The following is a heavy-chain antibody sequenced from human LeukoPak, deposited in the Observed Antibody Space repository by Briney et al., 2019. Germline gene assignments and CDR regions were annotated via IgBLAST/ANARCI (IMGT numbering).Heavy chain of an antibody. V-gene: IGHV3-33*01. CDR2: IWYDGGNK. CDR1: GFTFSSYG. J-gene: IGHJ2*01. CDR3: ARTCSGGSCYGVWYFDL. Sequence: GGSLRLSCAASGFTFSSYGMHWVRQAPGKGLEWVALIWYDGGNKYYAGSVKGRFTISRDNSENTLYLQMNSLRAEDTAVYYCARTCSGGSCYGVWYFDLWGRGTLVTVSS. D-gene: IGHD2-15*01.